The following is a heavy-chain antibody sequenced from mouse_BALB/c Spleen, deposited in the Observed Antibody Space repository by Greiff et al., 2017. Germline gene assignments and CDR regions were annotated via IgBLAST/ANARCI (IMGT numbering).Heavy chain of an antibody. CDR2: INPSSGYT. Sequence: VQLQESAAELARPGASVKMSCKASGYTFTSYTMHWVKQRPGQGLEWIGYINPSSGYTEYNQKFKDKTTLTADKSSSTAYMQLSSLTSEDSAVYYCAREKNRYYYAMDYWGQGTSVTVSS. V-gene: IGHV1-4*02. D-gene: IGHD2-14*01. CDR1: GYTFTSYT. CDR3: AREKNRYYYAMDY. J-gene: IGHJ4*01.